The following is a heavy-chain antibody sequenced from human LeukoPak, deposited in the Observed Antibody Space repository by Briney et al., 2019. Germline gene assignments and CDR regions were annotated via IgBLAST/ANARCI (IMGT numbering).Heavy chain of an antibody. J-gene: IGHJ4*02. CDR1: GASVSSGSYS. CDR3: ARDRYGDHTYFDY. D-gene: IGHD4-17*01. CDR2: IYHSGST. V-gene: IGHV4-30-2*01. Sequence: SETLSLTCNVSGASVSSGSYSWSWIRQPPGKGLEWIGYIYHSGSTYYNPSLKSRVTISVDRSKNQFSLKLSSVTAADTAVYYCARDRYGDHTYFDYWGQGTLVTVSS.